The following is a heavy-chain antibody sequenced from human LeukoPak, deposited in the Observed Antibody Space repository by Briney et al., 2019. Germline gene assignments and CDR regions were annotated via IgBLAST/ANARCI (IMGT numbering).Heavy chain of an antibody. V-gene: IGHV3-30*04. D-gene: IGHD3-22*01. J-gene: IGHJ4*02. CDR2: ISYDGSNK. CDR1: GFTFSSYA. Sequence: GGSLRLSCAASGFTFSSYAMHWVRQAPGKGLEWVAVISYDGSNKYYADSVKGRFTISRDNSKNTLYLQMNSLRAEDTAIYYCAKSSYYDSSGYYREYYFDYWGQGTLVTVSS. CDR3: AKSSYYDSSGYYREYYFDY.